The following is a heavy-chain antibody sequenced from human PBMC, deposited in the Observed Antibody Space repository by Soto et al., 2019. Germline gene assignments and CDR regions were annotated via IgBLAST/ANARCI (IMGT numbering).Heavy chain of an antibody. CDR2: IVVGSGNT. V-gene: IGHV1-58*01. CDR1: AFKFFC. CDR3: AAEFSNNQAFDD. J-gene: IGHJ4*02. Sequence: SVKVSCKASAFKFFCLQRVRPARGQPLEWIGWIVVGSGNTNYAQKFQERVTITRDMSTSTAYMELSSLRSEDTAVYYCAAEFSNNQAFDDGGPGTLVNV.